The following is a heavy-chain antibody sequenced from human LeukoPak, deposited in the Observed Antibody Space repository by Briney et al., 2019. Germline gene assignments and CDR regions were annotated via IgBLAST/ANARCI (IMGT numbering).Heavy chain of an antibody. CDR3: ARALLTTVTTDYYYGMAV. Sequence: GGSLRLSCAASGFTFSSYSMNWVRQAPGKGLEWVSYISSSSSTIYYADSVKGRFTISRDNAKNSLYLQMNSLRDEDTAVYYCARALLTTVTTDYYYGMAVWGQGTTVTVSS. D-gene: IGHD4-17*01. J-gene: IGHJ6*02. CDR1: GFTFSSYS. CDR2: ISSSSSTI. V-gene: IGHV3-48*02.